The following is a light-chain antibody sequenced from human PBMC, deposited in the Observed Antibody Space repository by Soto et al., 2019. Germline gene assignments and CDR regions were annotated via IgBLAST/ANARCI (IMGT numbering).Light chain of an antibody. Sequence: SYELTQPPSVSVSPGQTASITCSGDKLGAKYACWYQQKPGQSPVLVIYQDSKRPSGIPERFSGSNSGNTATLTISGTQAMDEADYYCQAWDSTVVFGGGTKVTVL. J-gene: IGLJ2*01. CDR2: QDS. V-gene: IGLV3-1*01. CDR3: QAWDSTVV. CDR1: KLGAKY.